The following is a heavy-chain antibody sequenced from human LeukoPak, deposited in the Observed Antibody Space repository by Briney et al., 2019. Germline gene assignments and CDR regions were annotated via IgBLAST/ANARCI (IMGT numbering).Heavy chain of an antibody. CDR2: IYHSGST. CDR1: GYSISSGYY. Sequence: PSETLSLTCTVSGYSISSGYYWGWIRQPPGKGLEWIGSIYHSGSTYYNPSLKSRVTISVDTSKNQFSLKLSSVTAADTAVYYCAADPLWSSGAYWGRGTLVTVSS. D-gene: IGHD2-21*01. CDR3: AADPLWSSGAY. V-gene: IGHV4-38-2*02. J-gene: IGHJ4*02.